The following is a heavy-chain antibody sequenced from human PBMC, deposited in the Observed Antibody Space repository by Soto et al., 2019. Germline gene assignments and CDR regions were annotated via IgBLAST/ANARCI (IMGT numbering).Heavy chain of an antibody. D-gene: IGHD5-18*01. Sequence: GGSLRLSCAASGFTFSSYGMHWVRQAPGKGLEWVAVIWYDGSNKYYADSVKGRFTISRDNSKNTLYLQMNSLRAEDTAVYYCARDRVDTAMVLQDYYYYGMDVWGQGTTVTVSS. CDR1: GFTFSSYG. CDR3: ARDRVDTAMVLQDYYYYGMDV. V-gene: IGHV3-33*01. CDR2: IWYDGSNK. J-gene: IGHJ6*02.